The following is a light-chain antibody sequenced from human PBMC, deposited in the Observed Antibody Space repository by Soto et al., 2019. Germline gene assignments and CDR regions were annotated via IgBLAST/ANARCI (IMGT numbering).Light chain of an antibody. V-gene: IGKV1-39*01. J-gene: IGKJ1*01. CDR1: QGISRY. CDR3: QQYYSTVWT. CDR2: AAS. Sequence: DIQMTQSPSSLSASVGDRVTITCRASQGISRYLNWYQQKPGKAPKLLLYAASNLQSGVPSRFSGSGSGTDFSLTISSLQPEDFASYYCQQYYSTVWTFGQGTKVDIK.